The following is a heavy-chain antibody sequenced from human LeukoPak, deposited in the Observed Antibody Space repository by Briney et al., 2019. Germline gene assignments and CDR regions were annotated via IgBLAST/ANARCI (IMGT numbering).Heavy chain of an antibody. J-gene: IGHJ4*02. CDR1: GGSFSGYY. CDR2: INHSGST. CDR3: ARFRESGGSDY. D-gene: IGHD3-16*01. Sequence: SETLSLTCAVYGGSFSGYYWSWIRQPPGKGLEWIGEINHSGSTNHNPSLKSRVTISVDTSKNQFSLKLSSVTAADTAVYYCARFRESGGSDYWGQGTLVSVSP. V-gene: IGHV4-34*01.